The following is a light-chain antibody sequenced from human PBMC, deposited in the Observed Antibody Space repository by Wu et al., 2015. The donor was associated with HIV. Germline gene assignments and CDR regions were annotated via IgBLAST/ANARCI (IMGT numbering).Light chain of an antibody. Sequence: EILMTQSPATLSVSPGERATLSCRASQSVSNNLAWYQQKPGQAPRLLIYGASTRATTIPARFSGSGSGAEFTLTISSMQSEDFAVYFCQHYNNLPLTFGGGTKVEIK. J-gene: IGKJ4*01. CDR1: QSVSNN. CDR2: GAS. CDR3: QHYNNLPLT. V-gene: IGKV3-15*01.